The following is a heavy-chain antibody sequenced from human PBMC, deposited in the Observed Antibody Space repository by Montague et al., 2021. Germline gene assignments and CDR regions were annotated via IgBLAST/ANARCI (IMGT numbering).Heavy chain of an antibody. J-gene: IGHJ6*02. D-gene: IGHD5-18*01. CDR3: TRGSIENSHGLGMDYYYVSDV. CDR2: IFYTGST. CDR1: GASVSSGSYY. V-gene: IGHV4-61*01. Sequence: SETLSLTCTVSGASVSSGSYYWSWIRQPPGKGLERIGNIFYTGSTNYNPSLKSRVTIPVDTSKNQVSLWLSTVYAADTAVYYCTRGSIENSHGLGMDYYYVSDVWSQGTTVTVSS.